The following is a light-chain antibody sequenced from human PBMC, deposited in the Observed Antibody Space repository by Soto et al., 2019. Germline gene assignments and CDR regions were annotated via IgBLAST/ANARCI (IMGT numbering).Light chain of an antibody. CDR3: QQRADLALT. Sequence: EIVLTQSPATLSLSPGERATLSCRASRSVGNNLAWYQKKPGQAPGLLIYAASTRATGIPARFSGSVSGTDVPLTISSLEPEEFAVYCCQQRADLALTCGGGTKVEIK. CDR2: AAS. V-gene: IGKV3-11*01. CDR1: RSVGNN. J-gene: IGKJ4*02.